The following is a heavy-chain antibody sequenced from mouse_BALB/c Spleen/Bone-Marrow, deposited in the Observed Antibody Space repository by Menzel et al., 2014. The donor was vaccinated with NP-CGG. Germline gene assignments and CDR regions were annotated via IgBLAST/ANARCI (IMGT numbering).Heavy chain of an antibody. V-gene: IGHV1-82*01. CDR3: ARSDGYRDMDY. J-gene: IGHJ4*01. CDR1: GYAFSSSW. Sequence: VQLQQSGPELVKPGDSVKISCKASGYAFSSSWMNWVKQRPGQGLEWIGRIYPGDGDTKYNGKFKGKATLTADKSSSTAYMQLSSLTSVDSAVYFCARSDGYRDMDYWGQGTSVTVSS. CDR2: IYPGDGDT. D-gene: IGHD2-3*01.